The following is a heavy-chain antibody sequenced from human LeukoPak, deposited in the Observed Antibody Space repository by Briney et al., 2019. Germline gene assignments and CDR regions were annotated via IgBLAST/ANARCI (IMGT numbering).Heavy chain of an antibody. D-gene: IGHD3-22*01. J-gene: IGHJ4*02. CDR3: ARVYKGGGYYSSYFDY. CDR1: GYTFTGYY. Sequence: GASVKVSCKASGYTFTGYYMHWVRQAPGQGLEWMGWINPNSGGTNYAQKFQGRVTMTRDTSISTAYMELSRLRSDDTAVYYCARVYKGGGYYSSYFDYWGQGTLVTVSS. V-gene: IGHV1-2*02. CDR2: INPNSGGT.